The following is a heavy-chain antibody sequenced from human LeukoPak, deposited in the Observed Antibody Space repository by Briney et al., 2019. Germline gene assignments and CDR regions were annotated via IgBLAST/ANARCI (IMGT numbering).Heavy chain of an antibody. D-gene: IGHD4-17*01. J-gene: IGHJ4*02. CDR2: ITGSGTDI. Sequence: PGGSLRLSCAASGFTFSSYSMNWVRQAPGKGPEWISWITGSGTDIIYADSVKGRFTISRDNAKNSLYLQMNSLRAEDTAVYYCARDQDYGFTYRGQGTLVTVSS. CDR3: ARDQDYGFTY. V-gene: IGHV3-48*01. CDR1: GFTFSSYS.